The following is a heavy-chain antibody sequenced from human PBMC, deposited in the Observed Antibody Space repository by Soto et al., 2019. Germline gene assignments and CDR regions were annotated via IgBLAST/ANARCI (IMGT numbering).Heavy chain of an antibody. V-gene: IGHV1-69*12. CDR2: IIPMFGTA. D-gene: IGHD5-18*01. CDR3: ASGIQLSLRRINIGYSG. CDR1: GGTFSTYA. Sequence: QVQLVQSGAEVKKPESSVKVSCKAPGGTFSTYAISWVRQAPGQGLEWMGGIIPMFGTANYAQRFQDRVTVPADESTNTVYMELSSLRAEDTAVYFCASGIQLSLRRINIGYSGWGQGTLVTVSS. J-gene: IGHJ4*02.